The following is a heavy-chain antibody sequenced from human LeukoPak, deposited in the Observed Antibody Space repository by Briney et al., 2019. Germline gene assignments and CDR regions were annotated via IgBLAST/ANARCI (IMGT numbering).Heavy chain of an antibody. J-gene: IGHJ4*02. V-gene: IGHV3-30*02. Sequence: GGSLRLSCAASGFTFSSYGMHWVRQAPGKGLEWVAFIRYNGGNTYYADSVKGRFAISRDNSKNIVYLQMNSLRGEDTAVFYCARGDCSITSCHCDSWGQGTLVTVSP. CDR1: GFTFSSYG. CDR3: ARGDCSITSCHCDS. D-gene: IGHD2-2*01. CDR2: IRYNGGNT.